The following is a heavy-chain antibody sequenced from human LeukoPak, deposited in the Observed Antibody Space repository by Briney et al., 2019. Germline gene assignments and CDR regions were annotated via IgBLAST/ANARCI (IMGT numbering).Heavy chain of an antibody. D-gene: IGHD2-15*01. CDR3: ARGSRWYFDY. Sequence: PGESLKISCKDSGNKFTNYWIGWVRQMPGKGLEWMGIIYPGDSETRYSPSFQGQVTISADKSINTAYLQWSSLKASDTAMYYCARGSRWYFDYWGQGTLVTVSS. CDR1: GNKFTNYW. CDR2: IYPGDSET. V-gene: IGHV5-51*01. J-gene: IGHJ4*02.